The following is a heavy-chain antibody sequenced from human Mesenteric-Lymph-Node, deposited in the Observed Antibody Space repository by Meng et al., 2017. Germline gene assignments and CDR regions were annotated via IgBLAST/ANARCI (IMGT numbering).Heavy chain of an antibody. CDR1: GYTFIDYY. V-gene: IGHV1-2*06. D-gene: IGHD1-20*01. CDR3: VRSYINGAHPRDY. J-gene: IGHJ4*02. CDR2: INPSSGFA. Sequence: GRLVQSVAEVRKPGASVRVSCKASGYTFIDYYVHWVRQAPGQGLEWMGRINPSSGFAEYGRKFQGRVTVTRDTSITTAYVELSRLSSDDTAVYYCVRSYINGAHPRDYWGQGTLVTVSS.